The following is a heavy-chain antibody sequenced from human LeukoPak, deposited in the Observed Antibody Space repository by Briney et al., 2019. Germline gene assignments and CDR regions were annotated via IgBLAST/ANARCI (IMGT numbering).Heavy chain of an antibody. D-gene: IGHD6-19*01. Sequence: ASVKVSCKASGYTFISYYIHWVRQAPGQGLEWMGIINPSGGSTSYAQKFQGRVTMTRDTSASTVYMELSSLRSEDMAIYYCARGYSNGWYHDYWGQGTPVIVSS. J-gene: IGHJ4*02. CDR3: ARGYSNGWYHDY. CDR2: INPSGGST. CDR1: GYTFISYY. V-gene: IGHV1-46*01.